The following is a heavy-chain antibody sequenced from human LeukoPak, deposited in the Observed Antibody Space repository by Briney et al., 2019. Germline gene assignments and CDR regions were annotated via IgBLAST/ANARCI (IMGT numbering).Heavy chain of an antibody. D-gene: IGHD2-15*01. CDR3: ARVEAYCSGGSRYPGHFDY. Sequence: PGGSLRLSCAASGFXFSDYYMSWIRQAPGKGLEWVSYSSSTSTYTNYADSVKGRFTISRDNAKNSLYLQMNSLRAEDTAVYYCARVEAYCSGGSRYPGHFDYWGQGTLVTVSS. CDR2: SSSTSTYT. CDR1: GFXFSDYY. V-gene: IGHV3-11*05. J-gene: IGHJ4*02.